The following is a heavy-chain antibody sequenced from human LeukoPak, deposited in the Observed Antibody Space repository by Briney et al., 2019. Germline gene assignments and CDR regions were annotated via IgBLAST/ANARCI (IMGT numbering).Heavy chain of an antibody. CDR1: GFSFEDYA. V-gene: IGHV3-9*01. J-gene: IGHJ4*02. CDR2: VSWNSGNV. CDR3: AKAVYGDFQSTVDY. Sequence: PGGSLRLSCAASGFSFEDYAMHWVRQPPGKGLEGVSGVSWNSGNVGYADSVKGRFTISRDNAKNFLYLQMSSLRAEDTALYYCAKAVYGDFQSTVDYWGRGTLVTVSS. D-gene: IGHD4-17*01.